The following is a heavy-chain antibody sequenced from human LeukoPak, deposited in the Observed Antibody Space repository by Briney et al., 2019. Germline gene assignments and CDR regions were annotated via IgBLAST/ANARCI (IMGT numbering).Heavy chain of an antibody. CDR2: IYYSGST. D-gene: IGHD3-22*01. V-gene: IGHV4-31*03. J-gene: IGHJ6*02. CDR1: GGSISSGGYY. Sequence: SQTLSLTCTVSGGSISSGGYYWSWIRQHPGKGLEWIGYIYYSGSTYYNPSLKSRVTISADTSKNQFSLKLSSVTAADTAVYYCASSSYYYDSSGNYYYGMDVWGQGTTVTVSS. CDR3: ASSSYYYDSSGNYYYGMDV.